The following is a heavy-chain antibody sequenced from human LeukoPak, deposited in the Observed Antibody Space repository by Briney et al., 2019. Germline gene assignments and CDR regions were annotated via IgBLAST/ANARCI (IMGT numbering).Heavy chain of an antibody. D-gene: IGHD3-22*01. CDR3: ARDHYYDSSGYLGYFDY. V-gene: IGHV1-69*05. Sequence: ASVKVSCKASGVTFSSYAISWVRQAPGQGLEWMGRIIPIFVTANYAQKFQGRVTITTDESTSTAYMELSSLRSEDTAVYYCARDHYYDSSGYLGYFDYWGQGTLVTVSS. J-gene: IGHJ4*02. CDR2: IIPIFVTA. CDR1: GVTFSSYA.